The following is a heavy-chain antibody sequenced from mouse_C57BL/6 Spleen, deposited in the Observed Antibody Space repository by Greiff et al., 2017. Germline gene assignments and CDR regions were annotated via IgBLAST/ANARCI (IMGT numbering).Heavy chain of an antibody. CDR2: ISYSGST. J-gene: IGHJ1*03. V-gene: IGHV3-1*01. CDR1: GYSITSGYD. Sequence: EVMLVESGPGMVKPSQSLSLTCTVTGYSITSGYDWHWIRHFPGNKLEWMGYISYSGSTNYNPSLKSRIPITHDTSKNHFFLKLNSVTTEDTATYYCARRDGSSYGYFDVWGTGTTVTVSS. D-gene: IGHD1-1*01. CDR3: ARRDGSSYGYFDV.